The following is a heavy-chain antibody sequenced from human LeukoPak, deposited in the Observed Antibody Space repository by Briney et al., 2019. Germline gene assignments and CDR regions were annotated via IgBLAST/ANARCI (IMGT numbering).Heavy chain of an antibody. CDR2: IIPILGIA. Sequence: SVKVSCKASGGTFSSYTISWVRQAPGQGVEWMGGIIPILGIANYAQKFQGSVTITAHKSTSTAYMELSSLRSEDTAVYYCAREGRVVEMATGEYFQHWGQGTLVTVSS. J-gene: IGHJ1*01. CDR1: GGTFSSYT. D-gene: IGHD5-24*01. CDR3: AREGRVVEMATGEYFQH. V-gene: IGHV1-69*04.